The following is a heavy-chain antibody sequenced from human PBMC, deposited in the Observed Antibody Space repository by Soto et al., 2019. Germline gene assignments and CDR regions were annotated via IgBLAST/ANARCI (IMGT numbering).Heavy chain of an antibody. CDR1: GGSISSGGYY. Sequence: LSLTCTVSGGSISSGGYYWSWIRQHPGKSLEWIGYIYYSGSTYYNPSLKSRVTISVDTSKNQFSLKLSSVTAADTSVYYCARADYDSSGYYWAYFDYWGQGTRVTVSS. D-gene: IGHD3-22*01. CDR2: IYYSGST. V-gene: IGHV4-31*02. CDR3: ARADYDSSGYYWAYFDY. J-gene: IGHJ4*02.